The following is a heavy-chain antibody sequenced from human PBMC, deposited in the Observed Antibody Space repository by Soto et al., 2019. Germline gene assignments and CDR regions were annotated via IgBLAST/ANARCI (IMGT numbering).Heavy chain of an antibody. CDR1: GGSLSDYY. V-gene: IGHV4-34*01. CDR2: INPSGST. Sequence: QVQLQQWGAGLLKPSETLSLTCAVSGGSLSDYYWPWIRQSPGKGLEWIGEINPSGSTYYNPSLRSRVTISVDTSKNQSSLKLTSLTTADTAIYYCARGRNEYKLGNVWGHGTTVTVSS. J-gene: IGHJ6*02. CDR3: ARGRNEYKLGNV. D-gene: IGHD1-1*01.